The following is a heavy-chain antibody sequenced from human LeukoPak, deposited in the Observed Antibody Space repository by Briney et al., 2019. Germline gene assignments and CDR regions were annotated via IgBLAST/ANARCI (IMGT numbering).Heavy chain of an antibody. CDR3: AKDDSREDIVVVPAATAFDY. Sequence: GGSLRLSCAASGFTFSSYGMHWVRQAPGKGLEWVAFTRYDGSNKYYADSVKGRFTISRDNSKNTLYLQMNSLRAEDTAVYYCAKDDSREDIVVVPAATAFDYWGQGTLVTVSS. V-gene: IGHV3-30*02. CDR2: TRYDGSNK. J-gene: IGHJ4*02. D-gene: IGHD2-2*01. CDR1: GFTFSSYG.